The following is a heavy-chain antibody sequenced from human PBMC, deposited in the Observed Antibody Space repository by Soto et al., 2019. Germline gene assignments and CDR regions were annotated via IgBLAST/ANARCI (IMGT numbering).Heavy chain of an antibody. V-gene: IGHV4-30-4*01. Sequence: SETLALTYTVSGGSISSDDYYWSWIRQAPGRGLDWIGYIHSSGSIYYNPSLKSRATMSIDTARNQFSLKVSSVTVADTAVYYCARDLDGLHDDNSGPYPRPGWGQGTLVTVSS. D-gene: IGHD3-22*01. CDR1: GGSISSDDYY. CDR2: IHSSGSI. J-gene: IGHJ1*01. CDR3: ARDLDGLHDDNSGPYPRPG.